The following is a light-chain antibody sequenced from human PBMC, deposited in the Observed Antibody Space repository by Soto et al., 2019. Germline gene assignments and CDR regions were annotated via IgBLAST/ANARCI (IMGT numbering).Light chain of an antibody. Sequence: DIQMTQSPSTLSASVGDRVTITCRASQSISSWLAWYQQKPGKAPKLLIYDASSLESGVTSRFSGSASGTEFTLTISSLQPDDFAAYYCQQYNSYSYTFGQGTKMEIK. CDR3: QQYNSYSYT. CDR1: QSISSW. CDR2: DAS. J-gene: IGKJ2*01. V-gene: IGKV1-5*01.